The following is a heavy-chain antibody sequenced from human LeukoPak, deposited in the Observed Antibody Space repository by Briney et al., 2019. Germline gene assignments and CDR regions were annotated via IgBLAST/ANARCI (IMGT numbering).Heavy chain of an antibody. V-gene: IGHV1-69*05. CDR3: ATETVAEMSASVPLKH. D-gene: IGHD5-24*01. CDR2: IIPKFGSP. J-gene: IGHJ4*02. Sequence: SVKVSCKASGDIFNTYAISWVRQTPGQGLEWMGGIIPKFGSPNYAQKFQGRVTITTDESTSTSYMELSSLRSDDTAVYFCATETVAEMSASVPLKHCGQGTLVTVSS. CDR1: GDIFNTYA.